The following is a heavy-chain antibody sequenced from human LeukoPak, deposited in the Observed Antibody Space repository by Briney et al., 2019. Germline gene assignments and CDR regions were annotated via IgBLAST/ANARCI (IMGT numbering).Heavy chain of an antibody. V-gene: IGHV3-23*01. CDR1: GVTLSNYA. Sequence: GGSLRLSCVASGVTLSNYAMSWARQAPGKGLEWVSAISGSGGSTYYADSVKGRFTISRDNSKNTLYLQMNSLRAEDTAVYYCAKDHGGYSSGWYVFDYWGQGTLVTVSS. CDR3: AKDHGGYSSGWYVFDY. J-gene: IGHJ4*02. D-gene: IGHD6-19*01. CDR2: ISGSGGST.